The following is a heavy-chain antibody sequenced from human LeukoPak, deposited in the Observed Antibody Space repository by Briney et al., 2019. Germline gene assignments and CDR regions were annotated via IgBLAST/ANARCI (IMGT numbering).Heavy chain of an antibody. CDR2: ISGSGGST. D-gene: IGHD3-10*01. CDR3: AKDTINYYGALGY. J-gene: IGHJ4*02. V-gene: IGHV3-23*01. Sequence: GGSLRLSCAASGFTFSRYAMSWVRQAPGKGLEWVSAISGSGGSTYYADSVKGRFTISRDNSKNTLYLQMNSLRAEDTAVYYCAKDTINYYGALGYWGQGTLVTVSS. CDR1: GFTFSRYA.